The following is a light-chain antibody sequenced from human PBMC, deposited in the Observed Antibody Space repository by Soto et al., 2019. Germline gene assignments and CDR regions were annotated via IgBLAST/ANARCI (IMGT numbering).Light chain of an antibody. CDR1: QGISSA. CDR2: DAP. V-gene: IGKV1-13*02. Sequence: IQLTQSPSSLSASVGDRVTITCRGSQGISSALAWSPQKPGKAPKLLIYDAPSLESGVPSRFSGSGSGTDFPLTISSLQPEDFATYYCQQFNSYPLTFGGGTKVDIK. CDR3: QQFNSYPLT. J-gene: IGKJ4*01.